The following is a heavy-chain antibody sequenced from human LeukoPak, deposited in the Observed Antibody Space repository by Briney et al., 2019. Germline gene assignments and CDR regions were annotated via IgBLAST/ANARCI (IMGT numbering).Heavy chain of an antibody. CDR1: GGTFSSYA. CDR2: IIPIFGIA. J-gene: IGHJ3*02. Sequence: SVKVSCKAPGGTFSSYAISWVRQAPGQGLEWMGRIIPIFGIANYAQKFQGRVTITADKSTSTAYMELSSLRSEDTAVYYCARTHGYYTGAFDIWGQGTMVTVSS. CDR3: ARTHGYYTGAFDI. V-gene: IGHV1-69*04. D-gene: IGHD2-8*01.